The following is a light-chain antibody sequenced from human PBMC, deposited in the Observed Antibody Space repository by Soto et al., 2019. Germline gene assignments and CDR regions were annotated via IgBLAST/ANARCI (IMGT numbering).Light chain of an antibody. CDR2: EVS. J-gene: IGLJ1*01. CDR3: SSYTRQYTPSYV. V-gene: IGLV2-14*01. CDR1: SSDVGGYNY. Sequence: QSALTQPASVSGSPGQSITLSCTGTSSDVGGYNYVSWYQQHPGKAPKLMIYEVSNRPSGISHRFSGSKSGNTASLTISGLRAEDEADYYCSSYTRQYTPSYVFGAGTNFTVL.